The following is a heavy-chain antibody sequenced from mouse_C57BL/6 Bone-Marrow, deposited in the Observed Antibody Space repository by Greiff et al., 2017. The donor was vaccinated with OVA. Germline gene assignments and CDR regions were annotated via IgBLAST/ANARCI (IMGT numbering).Heavy chain of an antibody. CDR2: ILPGSGST. CDR1: GYTFTGYW. D-gene: IGHD1-1*01. J-gene: IGHJ1*03. Sequence: VKLVESGAELMKPGASVKLSCKATGYTFTGYWIEWVKQRPGHGLEWIGEILPGSGSTNYNEKFKGKATFTADTSSNTAYMQLSSLTTEDSAIYYCARSLYYYGSSYWYFDVWGTGTTVTVSS. V-gene: IGHV1-9*01. CDR3: ARSLYYYGSSYWYFDV.